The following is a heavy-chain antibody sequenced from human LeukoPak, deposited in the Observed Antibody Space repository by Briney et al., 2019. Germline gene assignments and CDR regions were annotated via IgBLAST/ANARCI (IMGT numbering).Heavy chain of an antibody. D-gene: IGHD3-22*01. CDR3: ARERVYYDSSGYYSYYYYGMDV. CDR1: GGSISSYY. Sequence: SETLSLTCTVSGGSISSYYWSWIRQPPGKGLEWVGCIYYSGGANYNPSLKSRVTISVDTSKNQFSLKLSSVTAADTAVYYCARERVYYDSSGYYSYYYYGMDVWGQGTTVTVSS. V-gene: IGHV4-59*01. CDR2: IYYSGGA. J-gene: IGHJ6*02.